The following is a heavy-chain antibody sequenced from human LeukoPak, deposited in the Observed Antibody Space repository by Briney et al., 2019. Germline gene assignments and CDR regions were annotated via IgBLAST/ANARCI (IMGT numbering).Heavy chain of an antibody. CDR1: GGSVSSGSYY. Sequence: PSETLSLTCTVSGGSVSSGSYYWSWIRQPPGKGLEYIGYIYNSGSTNYSPSLKSRVTISVDTSKNQFSPKLSSVTAADTAVYYCARGTQLWLPTNWFDPWGQGTLVTVSS. V-gene: IGHV4-61*01. D-gene: IGHD5-18*01. CDR2: IYNSGST. CDR3: ARGTQLWLPTNWFDP. J-gene: IGHJ5*02.